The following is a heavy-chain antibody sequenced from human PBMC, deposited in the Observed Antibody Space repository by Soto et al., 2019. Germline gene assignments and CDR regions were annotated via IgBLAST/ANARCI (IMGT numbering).Heavy chain of an antibody. CDR2: IYYSGST. CDR1: GGNTSSGGYY. J-gene: IGHJ6*02. V-gene: IGHV4-31*03. Sequence: PSETLSLICTVSGGNTSSGGYYWSWIRQNPGTGLEWIGYIYYSGSTYYNPSLKSRVTISVDTSKNQFSLKLSSVTAADTAVYYCARAPATPYYYYYGMDVWGHGTTVTVSS. CDR3: ARAPATPYYYYYGMDV.